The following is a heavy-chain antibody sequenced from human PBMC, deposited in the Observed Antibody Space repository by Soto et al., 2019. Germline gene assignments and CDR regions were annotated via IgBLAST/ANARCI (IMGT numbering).Heavy chain of an antibody. CDR1: GYTFTSYY. J-gene: IGHJ4*02. V-gene: IGHV1-46*03. CDR3: ARERAMVRGALGY. D-gene: IGHD3-10*01. CDR2: INPSGGST. Sequence: QVQLVQSGAEVKKPGASVKVSCKASGYTFTSYYMHWVRQAPGQGLEWMGIINPSGGSTSYAQKFQGRVXXTXDKXTSTVYMELSSLRSEDTAVYYCARERAMVRGALGYWGQGTLVTVSS.